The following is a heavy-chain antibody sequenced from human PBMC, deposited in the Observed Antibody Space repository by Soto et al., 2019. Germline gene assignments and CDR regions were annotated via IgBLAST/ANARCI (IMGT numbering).Heavy chain of an antibody. CDR3: AKRGSGSYYID. J-gene: IGHJ4*02. D-gene: IGHD1-26*01. V-gene: IGHV3-23*01. CDR1: GFTFSSSA. CDR2: ISGSGGST. Sequence: EVQLLESGGGLVQPGGSLRLSCAASGFTFSSSAMRWVRQAPGKGLERVSVISGSGGSTYYADSVKGRFTISRDNSKNTLYLQMNSLRAEDTAVYYCAKRGSGSYYIDWGQGTLVTVSS.